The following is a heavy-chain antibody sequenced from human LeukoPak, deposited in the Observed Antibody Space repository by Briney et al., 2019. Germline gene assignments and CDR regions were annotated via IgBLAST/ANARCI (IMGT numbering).Heavy chain of an antibody. CDR1: GFMFSSNW. J-gene: IGHJ4*02. D-gene: IGHD5-24*01. CDR2: IKEDGTET. CDR3: AKEGRSLQTY. Sequence: GGSLRLSCAASGFMFSSNWMSWVRLAPGKGLEWLANIKEDGTETYYVDSVKGRFTISRDNAKNSLYLQMNSLRVEDTAVYYCAKEGRSLQTYWGQGTLVTVSS. V-gene: IGHV3-7*03.